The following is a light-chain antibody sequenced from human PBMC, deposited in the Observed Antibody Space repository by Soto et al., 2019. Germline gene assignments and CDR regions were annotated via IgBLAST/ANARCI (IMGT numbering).Light chain of an antibody. J-gene: IGLJ1*01. CDR1: SSDIGGYNY. V-gene: IGLV2-8*01. Sequence: QSVLTQPPSASGAPGQAGTISCTGTSSDIGGYNYVSWYQQYPGKAPKLMIYEVSKRPSGVPDRFSGSKSGNTASLTVSGLQAEDEADYYCSSYAGRNNYVFGTGTKVTVL. CDR3: SSYAGRNNYV. CDR2: EVS.